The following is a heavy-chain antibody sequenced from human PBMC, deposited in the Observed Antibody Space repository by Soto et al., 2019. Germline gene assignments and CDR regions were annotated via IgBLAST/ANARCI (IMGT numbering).Heavy chain of an antibody. CDR2: IYYSGST. CDR3: ARRNLYCSGDACYGTNDLDF. V-gene: IGHV4-31*03. D-gene: IGHD2-15*01. J-gene: IGHJ4*02. CDR1: GGSISSGGYY. Sequence: SETLSLTCTVSGGSISSGGYYWSWIRQHPGKGLEWIGYIYYSGSTYYNPSLKSRVTISVDTSKNQFSLKLSSVTAPDTATYYCARRNLYCSGDACYGTNDLDFWGQGTKVTVSS.